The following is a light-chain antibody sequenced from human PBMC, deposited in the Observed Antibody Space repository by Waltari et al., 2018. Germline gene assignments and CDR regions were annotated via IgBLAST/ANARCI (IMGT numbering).Light chain of an antibody. J-gene: IGKJ1*01. CDR2: GAS. CDR1: QSVRSN. CDR3: QQYNNWPRT. Sequence: EIVMTQSPATLSVSPGERATLSCRASQSVRSNLAWYQQKPGQAPRLHIYGASTRATGIPARFSGSGSGTEFTLTISSLQSEDFAVYYCQQYNNWPRTFGQGTKVEIK. V-gene: IGKV3D-15*01.